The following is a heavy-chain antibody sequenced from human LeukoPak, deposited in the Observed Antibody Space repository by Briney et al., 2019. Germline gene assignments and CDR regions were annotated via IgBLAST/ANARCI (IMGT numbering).Heavy chain of an antibody. CDR3: ARDGPHRRYCSGGSCYSFDY. CDR1: GFTFSSYS. CDR2: ISSSSSYI. Sequence: GGSLRLSCAASGFTFSSYSMNWVRQAPGKGLEWVSSISSSSSYIYYADSVKGRFTISRDNAKDSLYLQMNSLRAEDTAVYYCARDGPHRRYCSGGSCYSFDYWGQGTLVTVSS. V-gene: IGHV3-21*01. J-gene: IGHJ4*02. D-gene: IGHD2-15*01.